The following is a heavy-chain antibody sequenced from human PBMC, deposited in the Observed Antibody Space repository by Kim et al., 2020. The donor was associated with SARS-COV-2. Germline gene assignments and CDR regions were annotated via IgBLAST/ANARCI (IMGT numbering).Heavy chain of an antibody. CDR3: ARARRVTMVRGIRPPDY. J-gene: IGHJ4*02. CDR2: IYYSGST. Sequence: SETLSLTCTVSGGSISSSSYYWGWIRQPPGKGLEWIGSIYYSGSTYYNPSLKSRVTISVDTSKNQFSLKLSSVTAADTAVYYCARARRVTMVRGIRPPDYWGQGTLVTVSS. D-gene: IGHD3-10*01. V-gene: IGHV4-39*01. CDR1: GGSISSSSYY.